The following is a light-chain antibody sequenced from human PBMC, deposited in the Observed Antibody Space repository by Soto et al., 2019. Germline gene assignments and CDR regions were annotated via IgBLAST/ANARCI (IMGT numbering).Light chain of an antibody. Sequence: QSVLTQPASVSGSPGQSITISCTGSNSDIGGYNSVSWYQQHPGKAPKLLIFGVTNRPSGVSDRFSGSKSGNTASLTISALQAEDEADYYCCSYTDIALDVVFGGGTKLTVL. V-gene: IGLV2-14*01. CDR3: CSYTDIALDVV. CDR1: NSDIGGYNS. J-gene: IGLJ2*01. CDR2: GVT.